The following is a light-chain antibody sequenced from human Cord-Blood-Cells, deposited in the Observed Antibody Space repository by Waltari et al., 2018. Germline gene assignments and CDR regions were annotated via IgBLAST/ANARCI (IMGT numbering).Light chain of an antibody. V-gene: IGLV2-11*01. J-gene: IGLJ2*01. CDR1: SSDVGGYNY. Sequence: QSALTQPRSVSGSPGQSVTISCTGTSSDVGGYNYVSWYQQHPGKAPKLIIYDVSKRPSGVPDRFLGSKSGNTASLTISGLQAEDEADYYCCSYAGSYTLVFGGGTKLTVL. CDR3: CSYAGSYTLV. CDR2: DVS.